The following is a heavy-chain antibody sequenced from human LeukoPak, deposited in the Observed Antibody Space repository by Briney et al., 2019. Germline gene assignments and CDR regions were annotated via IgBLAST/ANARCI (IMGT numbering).Heavy chain of an antibody. CDR3: ASSGYDSSGPEFDY. J-gene: IGHJ4*02. Sequence: GASVKVSCMASGYTFTSYGISWVRQAPGQSLEWMGWLSAYNGNTNYAQKLQGRVTMTTDTSTSTVYMELRSLRSDDTAVYYCASSGYDSSGPEFDYWGQGNLVTVSS. CDR1: GYTFTSYG. V-gene: IGHV1-18*01. D-gene: IGHD3-22*01. CDR2: LSAYNGNT.